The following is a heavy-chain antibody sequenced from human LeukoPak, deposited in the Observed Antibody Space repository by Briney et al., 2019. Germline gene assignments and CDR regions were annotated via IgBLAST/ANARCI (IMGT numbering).Heavy chain of an antibody. Sequence: PGGSLRLSCAASGFTFSGYWMHWVRQAPGKGLVWVSRINSDGSSTSYADSVKGRFTISRDNAKNTLYLQMNSLRAEDTAVYYCARGGLSDSSGYYLHWGQGALVTVSS. CDR3: ARGGLSDSSGYYLH. CDR2: INSDGSST. J-gene: IGHJ4*02. D-gene: IGHD3-22*01. CDR1: GFTFSGYW. V-gene: IGHV3-74*01.